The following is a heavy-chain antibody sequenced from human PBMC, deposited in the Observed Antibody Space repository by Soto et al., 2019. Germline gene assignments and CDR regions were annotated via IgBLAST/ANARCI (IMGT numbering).Heavy chain of an antibody. Sequence: QITLKESGPTLVKPTQTLTLTCTFSGFSLSTSGVGVGWIRQPPGKALEWLGFMYWEEDKRYSPSLKSRLTIPKDTSKSQVVLTMTNMDPVDTATYYCAHVFTSLAPFDSWGQGTLVTVSA. V-gene: IGHV2-5*02. CDR1: GFSLSTSGVG. J-gene: IGHJ4*02. CDR3: AHVFTSLAPFDS. D-gene: IGHD3-10*02. CDR2: MYWEEDK.